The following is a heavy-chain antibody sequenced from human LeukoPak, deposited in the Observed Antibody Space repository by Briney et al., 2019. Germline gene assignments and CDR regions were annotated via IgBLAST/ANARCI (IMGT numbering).Heavy chain of an antibody. CDR1: GYSFTSYW. CDR2: IYPGDSDT. Sequence: GESLKISCKGSGYSFTSYWIGWVLQMPGKDLEWMGIIYPGDSDTRYSPSFQGQVTISADKSISTAYLQWSSLKASDTAMYYCARLGYDFWSGHYGPMDVWGKGTTVTVSS. V-gene: IGHV5-51*01. J-gene: IGHJ6*03. D-gene: IGHD3-3*01. CDR3: ARLGYDFWSGHYGPMDV.